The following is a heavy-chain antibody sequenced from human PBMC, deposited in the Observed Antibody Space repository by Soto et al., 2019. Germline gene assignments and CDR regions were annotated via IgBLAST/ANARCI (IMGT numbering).Heavy chain of an antibody. CDR3: ARQDYYDSSGYYFFDY. CDR2: IIPIFGTA. Sequence: GASVKVSCKASAGTFSSYAISWVRQAPGQGLEWMGGIIPIFGTANYAQKFQGRVTITADESTSRAYMELSSLRSEDTAVYYCARQDYYDSSGYYFFDYWGQGTLVTVSS. V-gene: IGHV1-69*13. D-gene: IGHD3-22*01. CDR1: AGTFSSYA. J-gene: IGHJ4*02.